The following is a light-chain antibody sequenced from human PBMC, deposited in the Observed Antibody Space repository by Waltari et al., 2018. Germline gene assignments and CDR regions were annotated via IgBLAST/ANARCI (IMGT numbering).Light chain of an antibody. Sequence: DIQMTQSPSSLSASVGDRVTITYQASQDISNYLNWYQQKPGKAPKLLIYDASNLETGFPSRFSGSGSGTDFTFTISSLQPEDIATYYCQQYDNLITFGQGTRLEIK. CDR2: DAS. CDR3: QQYDNLIT. V-gene: IGKV1-33*01. CDR1: QDISNY. J-gene: IGKJ5*01.